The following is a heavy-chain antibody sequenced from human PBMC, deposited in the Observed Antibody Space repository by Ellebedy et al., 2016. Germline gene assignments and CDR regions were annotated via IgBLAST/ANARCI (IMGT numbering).Heavy chain of an antibody. Sequence: SETLSLTCNVSGGSVSSDYWNWIRRPPGKGLEWIGYVFHTGTTHYNPSLKSRVTMSLDTSKSQFSLSLTSVTAADTAVYYCAKWNGGWYAFEVWGQGTMVTVSS. J-gene: IGHJ3*01. CDR2: VFHTGTT. D-gene: IGHD1-1*01. CDR1: GGSVSSDY. V-gene: IGHV4-59*02. CDR3: AKWNGGWYAFEV.